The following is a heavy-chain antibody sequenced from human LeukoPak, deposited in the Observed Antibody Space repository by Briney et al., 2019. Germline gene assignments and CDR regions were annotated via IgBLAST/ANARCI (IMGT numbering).Heavy chain of an antibody. CDR1: GGSFSGYY. D-gene: IGHD4-17*01. V-gene: IGHV4-34*01. CDR2: INHSGGT. Sequence: PSETLSLTCAVYGGSFSGYYWSWIRQPPGKGLEWIGEINHSGGTNYNPSLKSRVTISVDTSKNQFSLKLSSVTAADTAVYYCAREGNPMTTVTTSWFDPWGQGTLVTVSS. CDR3: AREGNPMTTVTTSWFDP. J-gene: IGHJ5*02.